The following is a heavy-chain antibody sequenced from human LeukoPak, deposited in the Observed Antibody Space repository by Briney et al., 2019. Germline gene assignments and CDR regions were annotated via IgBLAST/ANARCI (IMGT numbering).Heavy chain of an antibody. V-gene: IGHV4-59*01. CDR2: IYYSGST. CDR1: GGSISSYY. J-gene: IGHJ5*02. D-gene: IGHD3-9*01. Sequence: SETLSLTCTVSGGSISSYYWSWIRQPPGKGLEWIGYIYYSGSTNYNPSLKSRVTISVDTSKNQFSLKLSSVTAADTAVYYCARGEGYFDWFSTTVPFDPWGQGTLVTVSS. CDR3: ARGEGYFDWFSTTVPFDP.